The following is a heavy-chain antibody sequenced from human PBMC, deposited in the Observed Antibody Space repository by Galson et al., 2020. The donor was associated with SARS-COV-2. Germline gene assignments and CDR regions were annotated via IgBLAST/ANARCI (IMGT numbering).Heavy chain of an antibody. CDR3: AKHRERSHAY. CDR2: ITYNDDVA. Sequence: GGSLRLSCVVSGFILSNYDVSWVRQAPGQGLEWISVITYNDDVAHYAESVKGRFTVSRDNSRNTVYLQMNSLRAEDSARYFCAKHRERSHAYWGQGTTVVVSS. V-gene: IGHV3-23*01. J-gene: IGHJ4*02. CDR1: GFILSNYD.